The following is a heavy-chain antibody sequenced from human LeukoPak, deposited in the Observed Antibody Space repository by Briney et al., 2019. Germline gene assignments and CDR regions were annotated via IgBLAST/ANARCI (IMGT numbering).Heavy chain of an antibody. V-gene: IGHV1-2*02. CDR2: INPNSGGT. J-gene: IGHJ4*02. Sequence: GASVKVSCKASGYTFTGYYMHWVRQAPGQGLEWMGWINPNSGGTNYAQKFQGRVTMTRDTSISTAYMELSRLRSDDTAVYYCARVRVAVAGTAPLGYWGQRTLVTVSS. CDR1: GYTFTGYY. CDR3: ARVRVAVAGTAPLGY. D-gene: IGHD6-19*01.